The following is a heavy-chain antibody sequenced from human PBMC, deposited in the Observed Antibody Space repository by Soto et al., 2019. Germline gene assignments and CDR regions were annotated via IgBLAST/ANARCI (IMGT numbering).Heavy chain of an antibody. V-gene: IGHV1-18*01. J-gene: IGHJ5*02. CDR1: GYTFTSYG. CDR3: ARDSPYSSSSYRWFDP. CDR2: ISAYNGNT. Sequence: ASLKVSCKXSGYTFTSYGISWVRQAPGQGLEWMGWISAYNGNTNYAQKLQGRVTMTTDTSTSTAYMELRSLRSDDTAVYYCARDSPYSSSSYRWFDPWGQGTLVTVSS. D-gene: IGHD6-6*01.